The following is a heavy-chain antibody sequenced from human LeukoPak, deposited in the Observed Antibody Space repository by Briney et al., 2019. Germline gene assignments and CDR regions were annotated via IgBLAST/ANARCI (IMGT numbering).Heavy chain of an antibody. D-gene: IGHD2-21*01. J-gene: IGHJ2*01. V-gene: IGHV3-74*01. CDR1: GFTFSNYW. CDR3: ARVSCAGLCASRDWHFDL. Sequence: GGSLRLSCAASGFTFSNYWMHWVRQPPGKGLVRVSRVYSDGQRIYYADSVKGRFTVSRDNAKNTLYLQMNSLRADDTAVYYCARVSCAGLCASRDWHFDLWGRGTLVSVSS. CDR2: VYSDGQRI.